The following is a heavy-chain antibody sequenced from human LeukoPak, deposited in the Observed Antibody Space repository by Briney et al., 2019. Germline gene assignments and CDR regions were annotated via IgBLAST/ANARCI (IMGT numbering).Heavy chain of an antibody. CDR2: ISGSGGST. Sequence: GGSLRLSCAASGFPFGSYAMSWVRQAPGKGLEWVSAISGSGGSTYYADSVKGRFTISRDNSKNTLYLQVNSLRAEDTAVYYCAKAQDTFVDTVWGDWGQGTPVTVSS. CDR1: GFPFGSYA. D-gene: IGHD5-18*01. CDR3: AKAQDTFVDTVWGD. J-gene: IGHJ4*02. V-gene: IGHV3-23*01.